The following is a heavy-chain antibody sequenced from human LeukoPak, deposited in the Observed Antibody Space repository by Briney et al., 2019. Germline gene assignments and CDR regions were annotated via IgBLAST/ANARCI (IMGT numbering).Heavy chain of an antibody. D-gene: IGHD6-13*01. V-gene: IGHV3-23*01. CDR3: TISIPAAGPDFFDY. CDR1: GFTFSNHG. Sequence: GGSLRLSCAASGFTFSNHGMHWVRQGPGKGLEWVSAISDRGDNKQYTDSVKGRLTISRDNSKNTLYLQMNSLRADDTAVYYCTISIPAAGPDFFDYWGQGTLVTVSS. CDR2: ISDRGDNK. J-gene: IGHJ4*02.